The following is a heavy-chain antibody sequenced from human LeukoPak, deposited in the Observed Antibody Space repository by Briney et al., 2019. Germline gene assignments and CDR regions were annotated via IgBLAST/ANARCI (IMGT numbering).Heavy chain of an antibody. CDR3: ARLSMDTAMLS. J-gene: IGHJ5*02. V-gene: IGHV4-39*01. D-gene: IGHD5-18*01. CDR1: GASISSSNYY. Sequence: PSETLSLTCAVSGASISSSNYYWGWVRQSPGKGLEWIGNIYSSGNTYYNASLKSRVTMYIDTSKNQFSLKLSSVTAADTAVYYCARLSMDTAMLSWGQGTLVTVSS. CDR2: IYSSGNT.